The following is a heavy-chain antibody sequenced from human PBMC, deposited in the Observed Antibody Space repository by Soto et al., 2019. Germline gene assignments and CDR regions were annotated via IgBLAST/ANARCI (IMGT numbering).Heavy chain of an antibody. CDR2: IYPGDSDT. CDR1: GYSFTSYW. CDR3: ARPPLGYYYSSGYYHDDFDI. D-gene: IGHD3-22*01. V-gene: IGHV5-51*01. Sequence: PGESLKISCKGSGYSFTSYWIGWVRQMPGKGLEWMGIIYPGDSDTRYSPSFQGQVTISADKSISTAYLQWSSLKASDTAMYYCARPPLGYYYSSGYYHDDFDICGQGTMVTVS. J-gene: IGHJ3*02.